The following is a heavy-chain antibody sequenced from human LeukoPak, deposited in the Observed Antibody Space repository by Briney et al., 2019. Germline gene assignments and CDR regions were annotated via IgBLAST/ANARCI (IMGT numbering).Heavy chain of an antibody. Sequence: SETLSLTCTVSGGSISSGGYSWSWIRQPPGKGLEWIGYIYYSGSTYYNPSLKSRVTISVDTFKNQFSLQLSSVTAADTAVYYCASPAVAGSGYYYYMGVWGKGTTVTVSS. V-gene: IGHV4-30-4*07. CDR2: IYYSGST. D-gene: IGHD6-19*01. CDR3: ASPAVAGSGYYYYMGV. CDR1: GGSISSGGYS. J-gene: IGHJ6*03.